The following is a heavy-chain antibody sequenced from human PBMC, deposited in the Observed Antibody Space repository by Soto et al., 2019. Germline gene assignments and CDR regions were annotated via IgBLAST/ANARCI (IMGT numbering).Heavy chain of an antibody. CDR2: IHSSGST. J-gene: IGHJ5*02. CDR1: GASMSSYH. Sequence: PSETLSLTCTVSGASMSSYHCSWIRQPAGKGLEWIGHIHSSGSTNYNPSLKSRVTMSVDTSKNQFSLRLMSLTAADTAVYYCARDQGVAAAGITWFDPWGQGSLVTVSS. V-gene: IGHV4-4*07. CDR3: ARDQGVAAAGITWFDP. D-gene: IGHD6-13*01.